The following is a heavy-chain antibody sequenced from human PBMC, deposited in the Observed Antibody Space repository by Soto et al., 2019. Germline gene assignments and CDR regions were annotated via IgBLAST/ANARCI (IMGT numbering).Heavy chain of an antibody. V-gene: IGHV4-39*01. Sequence: QLQLQESGPGLVKPSETLSLTCTVSGGSISSSSYYWGWIRQPPGTGLEWIGRSYYSGSTYHNPSLKSRLTISVDTSKNRFSLKLSSVTAADTAVYYCATLGPLRRRDPFPERTYGMDVWGQGTTVTVSS. J-gene: IGHJ6*02. CDR3: ATLGPLRRRDPFPERTYGMDV. CDR1: GGSISSSSYY. CDR2: SYYSGST. D-gene: IGHD1-1*01.